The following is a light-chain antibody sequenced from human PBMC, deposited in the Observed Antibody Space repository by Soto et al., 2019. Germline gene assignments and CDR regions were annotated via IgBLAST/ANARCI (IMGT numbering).Light chain of an antibody. CDR1: SSDVDAYKY. CDR2: EVS. V-gene: IGLV2-14*01. CDR3: TSHTDSSTVV. J-gene: IGLJ2*01. Sequence: QSVLTQPASVSGSPGESITISCTGTSSDVDAYKYVSWCQQHPGKAPKLIIYEVSNRPSGVSNRFSGSKSGNTASLTISGLQAEDEADYYCTSHTDSSTVVFGGGTKLTVL.